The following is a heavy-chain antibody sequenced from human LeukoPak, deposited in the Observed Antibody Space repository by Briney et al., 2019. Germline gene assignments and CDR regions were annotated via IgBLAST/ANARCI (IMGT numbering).Heavy chain of an antibody. CDR3: AKDSVGATTGYFDY. J-gene: IGHJ4*02. CDR1: GYTFSAFY. D-gene: IGHD1-26*01. CDR2: INPDSGGS. Sequence: ASVKVSCKTSGYTFSAFYMHWVRQAPGQGPEWMGWINPDSGGSEYGQKFQGRVTFTSDTSSTTIYMEVRSLKSDDTAVYYCAKDSVGATTGYFDYWGQGTLVTVSS. V-gene: IGHV1-2*02.